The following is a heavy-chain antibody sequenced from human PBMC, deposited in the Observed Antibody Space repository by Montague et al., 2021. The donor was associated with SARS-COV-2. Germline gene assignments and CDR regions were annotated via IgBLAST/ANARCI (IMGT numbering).Heavy chain of an antibody. Sequence: SETLSLTCTVSGGSITSYYWSWIRQPPGKGLEWIGYIYNSGSTNYNPSLKSRVTISVDTSKNQFSLKLSPVTAADTAVYYCAGLPSKCSPGPLDYWGQGTMATVSS. CDR2: IYNSGST. CDR1: GGSITSYY. V-gene: IGHV4-59*08. D-gene: IGHD2-8*02. CDR3: AGLPSKCSPGPLDY. J-gene: IGHJ4*02.